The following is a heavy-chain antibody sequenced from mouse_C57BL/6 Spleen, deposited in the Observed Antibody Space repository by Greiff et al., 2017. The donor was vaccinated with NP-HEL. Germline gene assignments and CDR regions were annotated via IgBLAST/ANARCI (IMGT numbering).Heavy chain of an antibody. Sequence: VKLVESGAELARPGASVKLSCKASGYTFTSYGMSWVKQRTGQGLEWIGEIDPRSGNTYYNEKFKGKATLTAAKSSSTAYMELHSLTSEDSAVYFCARNPNYCGNYYALDYWGQGTSVTVSS. J-gene: IGHJ4*01. V-gene: IGHV1-81*01. CDR1: GYTFTSYG. CDR3: ARNPNYCGNYYALDY. CDR2: IDPRSGNT. D-gene: IGHD2-1*01.